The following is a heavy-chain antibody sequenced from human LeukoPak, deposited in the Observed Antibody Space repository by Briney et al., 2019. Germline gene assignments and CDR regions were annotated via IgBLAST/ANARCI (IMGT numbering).Heavy chain of an antibody. J-gene: IGHJ5*02. V-gene: IGHV3-74*01. Sequence: GGSLRLSCAASGFTFSPYWMHWVRQAPGKGLVWVSRINGDGSSTDYADSVKGRFTISSDNAKNTLYLQMNSLTAEDTAVYYCARDRGYQMVDPWGQGTLVTVSS. CDR2: INGDGSST. D-gene: IGHD5-12*01. CDR1: GFTFSPYW. CDR3: ARDRGYQMVDP.